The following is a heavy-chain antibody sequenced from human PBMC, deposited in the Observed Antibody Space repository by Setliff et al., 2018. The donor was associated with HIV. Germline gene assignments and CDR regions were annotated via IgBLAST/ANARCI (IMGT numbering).Heavy chain of an antibody. Sequence: GGSLRLSCAASGFTFSSYWMSWVRQAPGKGLEWVANIKQDGSEKYYVDSVKGRFTNSRDNAKNSLFLQMNSLRAEDTAVYYCASIELAAMVPVDYWGQGTLVTVSS. D-gene: IGHD5-18*01. CDR1: GFTFSSYW. CDR3: ASIELAAMVPVDY. V-gene: IGHV3-7*02. J-gene: IGHJ4*02. CDR2: IKQDGSEK.